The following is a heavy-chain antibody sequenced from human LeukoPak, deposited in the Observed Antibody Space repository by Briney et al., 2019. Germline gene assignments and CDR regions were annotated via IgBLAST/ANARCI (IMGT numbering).Heavy chain of an antibody. CDR1: GYTFTGYY. Sequence: ASVKVSFKASGYTFTGYYMHWVRQAPGQGLEWMGWINPNSGGTNYAQKFQGRVTMTRDTSISTAYMELSRLRSDDTAVYYCARDRKWGSGRYGMDVWGQGTTVTVSS. D-gene: IGHD6-19*01. J-gene: IGHJ6*02. V-gene: IGHV1-2*02. CDR2: INPNSGGT. CDR3: ARDRKWGSGRYGMDV.